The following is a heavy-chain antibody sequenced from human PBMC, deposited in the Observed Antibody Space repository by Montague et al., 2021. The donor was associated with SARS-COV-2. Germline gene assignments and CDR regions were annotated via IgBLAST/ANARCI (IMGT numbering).Heavy chain of an antibody. D-gene: IGHD2-15*01. Sequence: SETLSLTCTVSGGSMSGYYWSWIRQPPGKGLEWIGDIYYTGSTNYNPSLKSRVTISLDTSKNQFSLKLSSVTAADTAVYYCARGLSYCRKDYYYGVDVWGQGTTVTVSS. CDR1: GGSMSGYY. CDR2: IYYTGST. V-gene: IGHV4-59*01. CDR3: ARGLSYCRKDYYYGVDV. J-gene: IGHJ6*02.